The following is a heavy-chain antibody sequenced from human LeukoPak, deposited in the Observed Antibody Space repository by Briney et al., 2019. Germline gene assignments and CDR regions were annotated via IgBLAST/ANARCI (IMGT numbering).Heavy chain of an antibody. D-gene: IGHD6-19*01. CDR3: ARAQVAVAGSPGDY. CDR1: GYIVSELS. J-gene: IGHJ4*02. Sequence: ASVKVSCKVSGYIVSELSIHWVRQAPGKGLEWMGRFDPEDGKRIYAQKLQGRVTMTTDTSTSTAYMELRSLRSDDTAVYYCARAQVAVAGSPGDYWGQGTLVTVSS. CDR2: FDPEDGKR. V-gene: IGHV1-24*01.